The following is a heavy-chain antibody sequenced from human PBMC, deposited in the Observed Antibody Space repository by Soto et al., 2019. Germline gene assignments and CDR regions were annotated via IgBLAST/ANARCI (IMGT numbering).Heavy chain of an antibody. Sequence: EVQLLESGGGLVQPGGSLRLSCAASGFTFSSYAMSWVRQAPGKGLEWVSAISGSGGSTYYADSVKGRFTISRDNSKNTLYLQMNSLRAEDTAVYDCAKALARGPHLYYFDYWGQGTLVTVSS. CDR3: AKALARGPHLYYFDY. V-gene: IGHV3-23*01. CDR2: ISGSGGST. D-gene: IGHD5-12*01. J-gene: IGHJ4*02. CDR1: GFTFSSYA.